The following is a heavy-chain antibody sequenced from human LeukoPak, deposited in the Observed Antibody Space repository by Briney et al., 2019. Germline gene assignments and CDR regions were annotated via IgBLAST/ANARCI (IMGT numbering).Heavy chain of an antibody. D-gene: IGHD3-3*01. CDR1: GFTFSSYG. CDR3: AKIGRSYDFWTGYYEEEVDYMDV. CDR2: ISDSGVGT. V-gene: IGHV3-23*01. J-gene: IGHJ6*03. Sequence: GGSLRLSCAASGFTFSSYGMNWVRQAPGKGLEWVSGISDSGVGTKHADSVKGRFTISRDNSKNTLYLQMNSLRAEDTAVYYCAKIGRSYDFWTGYYEEEVDYMDVWGKGATVTVSS.